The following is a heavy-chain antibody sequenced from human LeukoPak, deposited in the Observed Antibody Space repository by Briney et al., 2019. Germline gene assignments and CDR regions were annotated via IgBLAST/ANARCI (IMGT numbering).Heavy chain of an antibody. CDR3: ARGEFYYYYMDV. J-gene: IGHJ6*03. CDR2: ISSSSSTI. Sequence: PGGSLRLSCVASGFNFGDHWMDWVRQAPGKGLEWVSYISSSSSTIYYADSVKGRFTISRDNAKNSLYLQMNSLRAEDTAVYYCARGEFYYYYMDVWGKGTTVTVSS. V-gene: IGHV3-48*04. CDR1: GFNFGDHW.